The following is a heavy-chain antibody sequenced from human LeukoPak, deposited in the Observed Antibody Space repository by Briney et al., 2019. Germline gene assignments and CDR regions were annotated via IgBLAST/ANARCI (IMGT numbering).Heavy chain of an antibody. Sequence: SETLSLTCTVSGSSITTYTHWGWIRQSPGKGLEWIASIHHTGNTYHNPSLESRVTISIDTSKNQFSLEVRSVTAADTAFYFCVNSKSNYEAVSWGPGTLVTVSS. CDR1: GSSITTYTH. D-gene: IGHD3-22*01. V-gene: IGHV4-38-2*02. CDR2: IHHTGNT. J-gene: IGHJ5*02. CDR3: VNSKSNYEAVS.